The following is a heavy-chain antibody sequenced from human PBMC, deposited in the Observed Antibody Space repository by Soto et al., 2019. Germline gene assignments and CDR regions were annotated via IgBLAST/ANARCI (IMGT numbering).Heavy chain of an antibody. V-gene: IGHV1-69*13. J-gene: IGHJ4*02. D-gene: IGHD6-13*01. CDR1: GGTFSSYA. CDR2: IIPIFGTA. CDR3: AREGIAAAYFDY. Sequence: SVKVSFKACGGTFSSYAISWVRQAPGQGLEWMGGIIPIFGTANYAQKFQGRVTITADESTSTAYMELSSLRSEDTAVYYCAREGIAAAYFDYWGQGTLVTVSS.